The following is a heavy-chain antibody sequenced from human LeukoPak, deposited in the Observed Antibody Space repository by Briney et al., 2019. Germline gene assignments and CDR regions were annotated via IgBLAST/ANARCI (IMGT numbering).Heavy chain of an antibody. V-gene: IGHV3-48*01. CDR1: GFTFSTYS. CDR2: ISSSSTTI. D-gene: IGHD6-19*01. Sequence: PGGSLRLSCAASGFTFSTYSLIWARQAPGKGLECISYISSSSTTIDHADSVKGRFTISRDNGRNSLYLQMNSVRAEDTAVYYCARDPGYSSGWFDYWGQGALVTVSS. CDR3: ARDPGYSSGWFDY. J-gene: IGHJ4*02.